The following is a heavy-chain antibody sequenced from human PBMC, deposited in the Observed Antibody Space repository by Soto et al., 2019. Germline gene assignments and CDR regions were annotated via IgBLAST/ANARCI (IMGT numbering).Heavy chain of an antibody. CDR1: GGTFSSYA. CDR3: AREYYYDSSGYLRGGEQH. D-gene: IGHD3-22*01. J-gene: IGHJ1*01. V-gene: IGHV1-69*01. Sequence: QVQLVQSGAEVKKPGSSVKVSCKASGGTFSSYAISWVRQAPGQGLEWMGGIIPIFGTANYAQKFQGRVTITADESTSTAYMELSSLRCENTAVYYWAREYYYDSSGYLRGGEQHWGQGTLVTVSS. CDR2: IIPIFGTA.